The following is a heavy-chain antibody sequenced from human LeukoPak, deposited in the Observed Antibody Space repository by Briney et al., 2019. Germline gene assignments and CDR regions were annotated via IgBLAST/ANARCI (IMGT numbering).Heavy chain of an antibody. J-gene: IGHJ6*02. CDR3: ARGVPRGGYGDYVDYYYGMDV. V-gene: IGHV1-69*13. D-gene: IGHD4-17*01. Sequence: ASVKVSCKASGGTFSSYAISWVRQAPGQGLEWMGGIIPIFGTANYAQKFQGRVTITADESTSTAYMELSSLRSEDTAVYYCARGVPRGGYGDYVDYYYGMDVWGQGTTVTVSS. CDR2: IIPIFGTA. CDR1: GGTFSSYA.